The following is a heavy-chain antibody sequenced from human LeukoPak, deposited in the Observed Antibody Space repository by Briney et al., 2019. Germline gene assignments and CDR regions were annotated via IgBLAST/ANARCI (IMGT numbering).Heavy chain of an antibody. Sequence: GGSLRLSCAASGFTFSSNWMCWVRQDPGKGLEWLANINQDGSVKNYVDSVKGRFTISGDNAKNSLYLQMSSLRAEDTAVYYCVVTTRSYPFDYWGQGTLVTVSS. CDR1: GFTFSSNW. D-gene: IGHD4-23*01. J-gene: IGHJ4*02. CDR3: VVTTRSYPFDY. V-gene: IGHV3-7*01. CDR2: INQDGSVK.